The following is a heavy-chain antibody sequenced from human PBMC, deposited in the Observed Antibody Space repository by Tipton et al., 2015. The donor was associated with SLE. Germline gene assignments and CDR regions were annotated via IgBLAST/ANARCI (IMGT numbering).Heavy chain of an antibody. V-gene: IGHV3-66*02. CDR3: ARRPPKYCSGTSCYYYYCMDV. CDR1: GFTVSSHY. J-gene: IGHJ6*02. D-gene: IGHD2-2*01. Sequence: SLRLSCAASGFTVSSHYMSWVRQAPGKGLEWVSVIYSGGSTYYADSVKGRFTISRDNSKNTLYLQMNSLRVEDTAVYYCARRPPKYCSGTSCYYYYCMDVWGQGTTVTVSS. CDR2: IYSGGST.